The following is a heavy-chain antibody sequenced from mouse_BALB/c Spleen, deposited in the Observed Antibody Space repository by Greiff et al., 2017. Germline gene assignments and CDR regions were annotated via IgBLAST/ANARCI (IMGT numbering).Heavy chain of an antibody. CDR2: ISSGSSTI. V-gene: IGHV5-17*02. D-gene: IGHD3-1*01. Sequence: EVKLVESGGGLVQPGGSRKLSCAASGFTFSSFGMHWVRQAPEKGLEWVAYISSGSSTIYYADTVKGRFTISRDNPKNTLFLQMTSLRSEDTAMYYCARQLGLRGAMDYWGQGTSVTVSS. CDR1: GFTFSSFG. J-gene: IGHJ4*01. CDR3: ARQLGLRGAMDY.